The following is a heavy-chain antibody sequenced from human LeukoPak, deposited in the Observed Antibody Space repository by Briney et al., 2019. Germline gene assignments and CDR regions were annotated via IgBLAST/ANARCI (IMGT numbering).Heavy chain of an antibody. CDR2: IGSSGHSI. V-gene: IGHV3-21*01. CDR3: ARDLARYISCYDY. J-gene: IGHJ4*02. CDR1: GFTLCSYS. Sequence: GVSLRLFCAASGFTLCSYSMKWVRQAGGKGLVWVSSIGSSGHSIYYAAAEKRRIPFTEDYTSLNLQMKSRRAEDTAVYYCARDLARYISCYDYWGQGTLVTVSS. D-gene: IGHD2-15*01.